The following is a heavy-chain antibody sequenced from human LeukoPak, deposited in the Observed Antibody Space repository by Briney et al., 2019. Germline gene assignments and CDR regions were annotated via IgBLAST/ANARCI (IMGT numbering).Heavy chain of an antibody. CDR3: ARGRRDGYKYYYYYYMDV. J-gene: IGHJ6*03. CDR2: INHSGST. CDR1: GGSFSGYY. V-gene: IGHV4-34*01. Sequence: SETLSLTCAVYGGSFSGYYWSWIRQPPGKGLEWIGEINHSGSTNYNPSLKSRVTISVDTSKNQFSLKLSSVTAADTAVYYCARGRRDGYKYYYYYYMDVWGQGTTVTVSS. D-gene: IGHD5-24*01.